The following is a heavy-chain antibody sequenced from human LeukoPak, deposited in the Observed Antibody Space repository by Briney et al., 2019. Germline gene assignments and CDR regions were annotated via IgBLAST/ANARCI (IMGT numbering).Heavy chain of an antibody. CDR3: ARPSSSGWFDP. D-gene: IGHD6-6*01. CDR2: IISSSRTI. V-gene: IGHV3-48*04. CDR1: GFTFGSYD. J-gene: IGHJ5*02. Sequence: PGGSLRLSCAASGFTFGSYDMNWVRQAPGKGLEWVSYIISSSRTIYYADSVKGRFTISRDNAKNSLYLQVNSLRAEDTAVYYCARPSSSGWFDPWGQGTLVTVSS.